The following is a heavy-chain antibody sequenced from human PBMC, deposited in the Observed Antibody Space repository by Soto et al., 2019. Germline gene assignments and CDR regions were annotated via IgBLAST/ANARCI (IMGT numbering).Heavy chain of an antibody. CDR3: ARSIVVVTALDY. CDR1: GYXCTSYA. D-gene: IGHD2-21*02. CDR2: INAGNGNT. Sequence: AAVKDSCKPYGYXCTSYAMNWVRQAPGQRLEWMGWINAGNGNTKYSQMFQGRVTITRDTSASTAYMELSSLRSEDTAVYYCARSIVVVTALDYWGQGTLVTVSS. V-gene: IGHV1-3*01. J-gene: IGHJ4*02.